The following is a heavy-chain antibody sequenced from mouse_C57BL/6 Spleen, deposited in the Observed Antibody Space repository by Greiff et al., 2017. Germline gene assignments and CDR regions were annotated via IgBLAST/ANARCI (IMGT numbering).Heavy chain of an antibody. D-gene: IGHD2-4*01. CDR2: IWSGGSK. CDR3: ARNFHEYDLDY. Sequence: VKLMESGPGLVQPSQSLSITCTVSGFSLTSYGVHWVRQSPGKGLEWLGVIWSGGSKDYNAAFISRLSISKDNSKSQVFFKMSSLQADDTAIYYCARNFHEYDLDYWGQGTTLTVSS. CDR1: GFSLTSYG. J-gene: IGHJ2*01. V-gene: IGHV2-2*01.